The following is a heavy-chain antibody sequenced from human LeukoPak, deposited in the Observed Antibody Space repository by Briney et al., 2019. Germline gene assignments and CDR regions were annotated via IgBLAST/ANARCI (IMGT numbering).Heavy chain of an antibody. CDR3: VRGQIGVSVIVH. J-gene: IGHJ5*02. CDR2: IKGDGSET. V-gene: IGHV3-74*01. D-gene: IGHD3-22*01. CDR1: GSPFSNSW. Sequence: GGSLRLSCAASGSPFSNSWIHWVRQVPGKGLVGVSRIKGDGSETNYADSVKGRFTISRDNAKNTLFLQMNSLRVEDTAVYYCVRGQIGVSVIVHWGQGTLVTVSS.